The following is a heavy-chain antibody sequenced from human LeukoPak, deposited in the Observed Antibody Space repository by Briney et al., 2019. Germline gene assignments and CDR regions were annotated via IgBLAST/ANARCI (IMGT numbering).Heavy chain of an antibody. D-gene: IGHD3-10*01. V-gene: IGHV3-48*02. CDR1: GFTFSSYS. CDR2: ISSSSSII. CDR3: ARDQDYSFDY. Sequence: GGSLTLSCAASGFTFSSYSMNWVRQAPGRGLEWVSYISSSSSIIYYANSVKGRFTISRDNAKNSLYLQMNSLRDEDTAVYYCARDQDYSFDYWGQGTLVTVSS. J-gene: IGHJ4*02.